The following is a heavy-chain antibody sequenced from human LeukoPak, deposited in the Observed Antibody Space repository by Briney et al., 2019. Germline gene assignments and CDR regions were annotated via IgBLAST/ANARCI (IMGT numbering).Heavy chain of an antibody. V-gene: IGHV1-8*01. CDR3: ALRGAYYYGMDV. D-gene: IGHD3-10*01. J-gene: IGHJ6*02. CDR2: MNPNSGNT. CDR1: GYTFTSYD. Sequence: ASVKVSCKASGYTFTSYDINWVRQATGQGLEWMGWMNPNSGNTGYAQKFQGRVTMTRNTSINTAYMELSSLRSEDTAVYYCALRGAYYYGMDVWGQGTTVTVSS.